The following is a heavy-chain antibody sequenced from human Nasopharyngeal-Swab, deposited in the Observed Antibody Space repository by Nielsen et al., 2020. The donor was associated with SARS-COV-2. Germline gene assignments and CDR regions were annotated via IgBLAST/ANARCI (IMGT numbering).Heavy chain of an antibody. Sequence: GGSLRLSCAASGFTFSSYAMHWVRQAPGKGLEWVAVISYDGSNKYYADSVKGRFTISRDNSKNTLYLQMNSLRAEDTAVYYCVKEGSDFDYWGQGTLVNVSS. CDR3: VKEGSDFDY. D-gene: IGHD2-15*01. J-gene: IGHJ4*02. CDR1: GFTFSSYA. V-gene: IGHV3-30*04. CDR2: ISYDGSNK.